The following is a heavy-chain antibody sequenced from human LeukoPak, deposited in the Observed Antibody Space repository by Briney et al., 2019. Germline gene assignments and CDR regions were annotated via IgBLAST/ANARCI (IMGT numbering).Heavy chain of an antibody. Sequence: PPETLSLTCTVSGGSISSSSYYWGWIRQPPGKGLEWIGSIYYSGSTYYNPSLKSRVTISVDTSKNQFSLKLSSVTAADTAVYYCARLPQSGENFDYWGQGTLVTVSS. V-gene: IGHV4-39*01. CDR1: GGSISSSSYY. J-gene: IGHJ4*02. CDR3: ARLPQSGENFDY. D-gene: IGHD3-3*01. CDR2: IYYSGST.